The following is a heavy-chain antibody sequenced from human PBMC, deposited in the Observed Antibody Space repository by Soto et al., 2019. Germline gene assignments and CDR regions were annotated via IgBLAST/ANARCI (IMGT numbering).Heavy chain of an antibody. V-gene: IGHV4-4*02. D-gene: IGHD5-18*01. J-gene: IGHJ4*02. CDR2: IFVTGIT. CDR1: GAPIHGDRW. Sequence: QVQLQESVPGLVRPSGTLSLTCTVSGAPIHGDRWWSWVRQPPGKGLEWIGEIFVTGITNYNPSLGSRVTMSVDLSRHQFSLQLTSVTASDTAVYYCARTGYNHGYDIFDSWGQGTLVTVSS. CDR3: ARTGYNHGYDIFDS.